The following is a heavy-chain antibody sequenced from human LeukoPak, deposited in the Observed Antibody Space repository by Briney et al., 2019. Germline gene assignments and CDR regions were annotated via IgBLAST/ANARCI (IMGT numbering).Heavy chain of an antibody. CDR2: ISGSGGST. V-gene: IGHV3-23*01. D-gene: IGHD6-19*01. CDR3: AKGKDDSSGWYFFY. CDR1: GFNFISSW. Sequence: GGSLRLSCAASGFNFISSWMNWVRQAPGKGLEWVSAISGSGGSTYYADSMKGRFTISRDNSKNTLYLQMNSLRAEDTAVYYCAKGKDDSSGWYFFYWGQGTLVTVSS. J-gene: IGHJ4*02.